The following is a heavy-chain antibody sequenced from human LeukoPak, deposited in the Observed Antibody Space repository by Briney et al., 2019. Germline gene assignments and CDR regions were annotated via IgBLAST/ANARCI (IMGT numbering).Heavy chain of an antibody. CDR3: AKGKFYYDSSGYPNDAFDI. D-gene: IGHD3-22*01. CDR1: GFTFDDYA. CDR2: ISWNSGSI. J-gene: IGHJ3*02. V-gene: IGHV3-9*03. Sequence: GRSLRLSCAASGFTFDDYAMHWVRQAPGKGLEGVSDISWNSGSIGYADSVKGRFTISRDNAKNSLYLQMNSLRAEDMALYYCAKGKFYYDSSGYPNDAFDIWGQGTMVTVSS.